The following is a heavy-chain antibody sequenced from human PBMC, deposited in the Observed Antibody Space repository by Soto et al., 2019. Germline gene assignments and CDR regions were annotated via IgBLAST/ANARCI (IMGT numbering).Heavy chain of an antibody. CDR1: GFTFSSYG. Sequence: PGGSLRLSCAASGFTFSSYGMHWVRQAPGKGLEGVAVISYDGSNKYYADSVKGRFTISRDNSKNTLYLQMNSLRAEDTAVYYCAKDGGAAAVRYYYYMDVWGKGTTVTVSS. D-gene: IGHD6-13*01. V-gene: IGHV3-30*18. CDR3: AKDGGAAAVRYYYYMDV. CDR2: ISYDGSNK. J-gene: IGHJ6*03.